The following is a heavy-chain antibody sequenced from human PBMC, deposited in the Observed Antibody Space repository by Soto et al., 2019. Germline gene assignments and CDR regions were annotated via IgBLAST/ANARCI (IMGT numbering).Heavy chain of an antibody. V-gene: IGHV3-13*01. CDR3: AREGRSSILNDWYFDL. CDR1: GFSFSNSA. J-gene: IGHJ2*01. D-gene: IGHD6-13*01. CDR2: IGTVGDT. Sequence: EVQLVESGGGLVQPGESLRLSCAASGFSFSNSAMHWVRQYPGKGLEWIAAIGTVGDTYYPDSVKGRFTISRENAKSFLYLQMNSQTAEDTAVYFCAREGRSSILNDWYFDLWGRGTLVTVSS.